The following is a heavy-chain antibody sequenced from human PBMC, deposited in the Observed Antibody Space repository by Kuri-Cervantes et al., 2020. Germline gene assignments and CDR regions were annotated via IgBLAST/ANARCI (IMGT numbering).Heavy chain of an antibody. Sequence: SETLSLTCTASGGSISSGGYYWSWIRQHPGKGLEWIGYIYYSGSTYYNPSLKSRVTISVDTSKNQFSLKLSSVTAADTAVYYCARADYYDSSGYYFYYGMDVWGQGTTVTVSS. CDR1: GGSISSGGYY. J-gene: IGHJ6*02. V-gene: IGHV4-31*03. CDR2: IYYSGST. D-gene: IGHD3-22*01. CDR3: ARADYYDSSGYYFYYGMDV.